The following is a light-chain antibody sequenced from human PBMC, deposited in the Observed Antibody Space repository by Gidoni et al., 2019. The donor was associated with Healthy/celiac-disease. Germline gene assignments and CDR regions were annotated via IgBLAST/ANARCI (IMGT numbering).Light chain of an antibody. V-gene: IGLV1-40*01. Sequence: QSVLTQPTSVSGAPGQRVTISCTGSSSNIGAGYDVHWYQQLPGTAPKLLIYGNSNRPSGVPDRFSGSKSGTSASRAITGLQAEDEADYYCQSYDSSLSWVFGGGTKLTVL. CDR2: GNS. CDR1: SSNIGAGYD. CDR3: QSYDSSLSWV. J-gene: IGLJ2*01.